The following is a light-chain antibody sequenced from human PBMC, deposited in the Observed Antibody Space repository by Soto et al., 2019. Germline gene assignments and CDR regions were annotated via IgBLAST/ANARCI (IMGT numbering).Light chain of an antibody. CDR2: DAS. CDR3: QQRSNWQGAT. CDR1: QSVSSY. Sequence: IVVTQSHATLSFSPGERATLSCRASQSVSSYLAWYQQKPGQAPRLLIYDASNRATGIPARFSGSGSGTDFTLTISSLEPEDFAVYYCQQRSNWQGATFGGGTKVDIK. V-gene: IGKV3-11*01. J-gene: IGKJ4*01.